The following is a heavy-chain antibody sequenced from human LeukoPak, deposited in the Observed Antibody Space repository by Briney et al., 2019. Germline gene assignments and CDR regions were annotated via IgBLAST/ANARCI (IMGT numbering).Heavy chain of an antibody. CDR2: IKEDGTRD. V-gene: IGHV3-7*01. Sequence: GGSLRLSCAASGFTFNTYWMSWVRQAPGKGLEWLANIKEDGTRDYYVESVKGRFTISKDNAKTSLYLQLSSLRAEDAAVYYCARDTKGGYFDLWGQGTLVTVCS. CDR3: ARDTKGGYFDL. J-gene: IGHJ4*02. CDR1: GFTFNTYW.